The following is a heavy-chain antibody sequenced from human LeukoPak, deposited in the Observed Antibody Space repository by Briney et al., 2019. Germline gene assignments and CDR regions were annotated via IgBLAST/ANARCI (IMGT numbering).Heavy chain of an antibody. D-gene: IGHD5-24*01. CDR3: AREGVVGDGYNFFDY. J-gene: IGHJ4*02. Sequence: GSSVKVSCKASGGTFSSYAISWVRQAPGQGLEWMGGIIPIFGTANYAQKFQGRVTITADKSTSTAYMELSSLRSEDTAVYYCAREGVVGDGYNFFDYWGQGTLVTVSS. CDR2: IIPIFGTA. V-gene: IGHV1-69*06. CDR1: GGTFSSYA.